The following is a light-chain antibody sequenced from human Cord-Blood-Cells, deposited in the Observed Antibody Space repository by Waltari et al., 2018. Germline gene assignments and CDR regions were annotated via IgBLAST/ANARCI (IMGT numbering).Light chain of an antibody. CDR2: KVS. Sequence: DVVMTQSPLSLPVTLGQPASISCRSSQSLVHSDGNTYLNWFQQRPGKSPRRLIYKVSNRDSGVPDRFSGSGSGTDFTLKISRVEAEDVGVYYCMQGTHWPITFGQGTRLEIK. CDR3: MQGTHWPIT. V-gene: IGKV2-30*02. J-gene: IGKJ5*01. CDR1: QSLVHSDGNTY.